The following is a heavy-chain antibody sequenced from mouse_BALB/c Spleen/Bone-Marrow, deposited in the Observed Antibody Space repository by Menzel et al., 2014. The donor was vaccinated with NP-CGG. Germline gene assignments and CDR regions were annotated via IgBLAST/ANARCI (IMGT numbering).Heavy chain of an antibody. CDR3: ARDYGTGAMDY. CDR1: GFSLTGYG. CDR2: IWGDGSA. J-gene: IGHJ4*01. Sequence: VQLQQSGPGLVAPSQSLAITCTVSGFSLTGYGVKWVRQPPGKGLEWLGEIWGDGSADYNSALKSRLSISKDNSKSQVFLKMNSLQTDDTARYYCARDYGTGAMDYWGQGTSVTVSS. V-gene: IGHV2-6-7*01. D-gene: IGHD1-1*01.